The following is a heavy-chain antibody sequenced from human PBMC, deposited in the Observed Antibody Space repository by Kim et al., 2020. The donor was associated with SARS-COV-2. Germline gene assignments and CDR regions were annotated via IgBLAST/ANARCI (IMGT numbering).Heavy chain of an antibody. CDR1: GDSIISYY. CDR2: NYKNEIT. D-gene: IGHD1-26*01. J-gene: IGHJ5*02. CDR3: TKNAGRGRQSDS. V-gene: IGHV4-59*01. Sequence: SETLSLTCTVSGDSIISYYWSWIRQPPGKGLEWIGYNYKNEITNYNPSLKSRVTMPLDTSKSQFSLKLSSVTAADTAVYYCTKNAGRGRQSDSWSQGTLV.